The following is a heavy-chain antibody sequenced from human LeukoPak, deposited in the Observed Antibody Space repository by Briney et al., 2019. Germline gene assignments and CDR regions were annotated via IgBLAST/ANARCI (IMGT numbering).Heavy chain of an antibody. J-gene: IGHJ5*02. V-gene: IGHV4-4*07. CDR1: GGSISSYY. Sequence: SETLSLTCTVSGGSISSYYWSWIRQPAGKGLEWIGRIYTSGSTNYNPSLKSRVTMSVDTSKNQFSLKLSSVTAADTAVYYCARDRFALLTGRNWFDPWGQGTLVTVSS. CDR2: IYTSGST. CDR3: ARDRFALLTGRNWFDP. D-gene: IGHD3-9*01.